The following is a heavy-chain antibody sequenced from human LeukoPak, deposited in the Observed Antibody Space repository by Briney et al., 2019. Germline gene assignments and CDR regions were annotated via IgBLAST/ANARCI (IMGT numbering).Heavy chain of an antibody. CDR3: ARVISGWLAT. V-gene: IGHV1-69*13. D-gene: IGHD5-24*01. CDR2: IIPIFGTA. Sequence: SVKVSCKASGGTFTSYAISWVRQAPGQGLEWMGGIIPIFGTANYAQKFPGRVTITADESTSTAYMELSSLRSEDTAVYYCARVISGWLATWGQGTLVTVSS. J-gene: IGHJ5*02. CDR1: GGTFTSYA.